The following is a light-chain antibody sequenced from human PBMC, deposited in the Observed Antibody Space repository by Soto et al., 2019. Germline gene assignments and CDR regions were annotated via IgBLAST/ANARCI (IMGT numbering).Light chain of an antibody. CDR2: GVT. Sequence: EIVMTQSPDTLSVSPGDTATLSCRSSQNIHINLAWYQQKPGQAPTLLIYGVTARAPGVPARFSGSGYGTDFTLTIRSVQSGDFGVFYCQQYEGWPRTFGLGTKVAIQ. J-gene: IGKJ2*01. CDR1: QNIHIN. V-gene: IGKV3-15*01. CDR3: QQYEGWPRT.